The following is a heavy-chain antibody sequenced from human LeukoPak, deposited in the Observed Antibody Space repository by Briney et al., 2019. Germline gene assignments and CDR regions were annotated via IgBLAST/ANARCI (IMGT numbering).Heavy chain of an antibody. V-gene: IGHV4-59*01. CDR3: ARVAAGDYYYYYYMDV. CDR1: GGSISSYY. Sequence: SETLSLTCTVSGGSISSYYWSWIRQPPGKGLEWIGYIYYSGSTYYNPSLKSRVTISVDTSKNQFSLKLSSVTAADTAVYYCARVAAGDYYYYYYMDVWGKGTTVTVSS. D-gene: IGHD6-25*01. CDR2: IYYSGST. J-gene: IGHJ6*03.